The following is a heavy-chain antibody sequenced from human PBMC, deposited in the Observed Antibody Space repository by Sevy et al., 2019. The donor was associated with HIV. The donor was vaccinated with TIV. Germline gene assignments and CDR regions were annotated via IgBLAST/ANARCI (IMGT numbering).Heavy chain of an antibody. Sequence: GGSLRLSCAASGFTFDDYGMSWVRQAPGKGLEWVLGINWNGGSTGYADSVKGRFTISRDNAKNSLYLQMNSLRAEDTALYYCARVVAAGTSYYFDYWGQGTLVTVSS. CDR3: ARVVAAGTSYYFDY. V-gene: IGHV3-20*04. J-gene: IGHJ4*02. CDR1: GFTFDDYG. CDR2: INWNGGST. D-gene: IGHD6-13*01.